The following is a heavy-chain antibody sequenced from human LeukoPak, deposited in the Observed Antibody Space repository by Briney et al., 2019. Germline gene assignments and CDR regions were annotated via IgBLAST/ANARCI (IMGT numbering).Heavy chain of an antibody. CDR3: ARYGTYYYDSSGYPDY. CDR1: GFTFSSYW. CDR2: INSDGSST. J-gene: IGHJ4*02. Sequence: GGSLRLSCAASGFTFSSYWMHWVRQAPGEGMVWVSRINSDGSSTSYADSVKGRFTISRDNAKNTLYLQMNSMRAEDTAVYYCARYGTYYYDSSGYPDYWGQGTLVTVSS. D-gene: IGHD3-22*01. V-gene: IGHV3-74*01.